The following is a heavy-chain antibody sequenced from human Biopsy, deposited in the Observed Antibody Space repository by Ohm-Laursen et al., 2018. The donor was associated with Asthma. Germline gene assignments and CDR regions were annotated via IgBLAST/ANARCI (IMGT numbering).Heavy chain of an antibody. J-gene: IGHJ4*02. D-gene: IGHD6-13*01. Sequence: SLRLSCAASGRHFGSYNMHWARQAPGKGLEWVAVTTFDGSTQHYGDSVKGRFTISRDNSKNMLFLQMNSLRAEDTAVYYCLRDTLGYYFDIWGQGTQVTVSS. CDR2: TTFDGSTQ. V-gene: IGHV3-30-3*01. CDR3: LRDTLGYYFDI. CDR1: GRHFGSYN.